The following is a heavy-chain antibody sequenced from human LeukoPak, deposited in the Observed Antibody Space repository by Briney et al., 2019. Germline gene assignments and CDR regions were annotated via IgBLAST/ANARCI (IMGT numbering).Heavy chain of an antibody. D-gene: IGHD2-21*02. CDR1: GFTFSSYS. CDR3: ASVRDAYCGGDCYLDNWFDP. V-gene: IGHV3-21*01. CDR2: ISSSSSYI. J-gene: IGHJ5*02. Sequence: GGSLRLSCAASGFTFSSYSMNWVRQAPGKGLEWVSSISSSSSYIYYADSVKGRFTISRDNAKNSLYLQMNSLGAEDTAVYYCASVRDAYCGGDCYLDNWFDPWGQGTLVTVSS.